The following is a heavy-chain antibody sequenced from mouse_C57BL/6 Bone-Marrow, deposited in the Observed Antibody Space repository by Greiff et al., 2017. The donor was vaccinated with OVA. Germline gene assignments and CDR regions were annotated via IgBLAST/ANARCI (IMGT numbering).Heavy chain of an antibody. Sequence: VQLQESGPELVKPGASVKLSCKASGYTFTSYDINWVKQRPGQGLEWIGWIYPRDGSTKYNEKFKGKATLTVDTSASTAYMEIHSLTSEDSAVYFCARSKVLGPFADWGQGTLVTVSA. CDR3: ARSKVLGPFAD. CDR1: GYTFTSYD. D-gene: IGHD4-1*01. J-gene: IGHJ3*01. V-gene: IGHV1-85*01. CDR2: IYPRDGST.